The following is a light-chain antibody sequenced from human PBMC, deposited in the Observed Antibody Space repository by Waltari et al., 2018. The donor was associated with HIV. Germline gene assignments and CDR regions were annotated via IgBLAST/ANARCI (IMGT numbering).Light chain of an antibody. CDR1: QSVDTY. CDR2: DAS. V-gene: IGKV3-11*01. CDR3: QQRTYPPT. Sequence: EIVLTQSPATLSLSPGERASLSCRASQSVDTYLAWYQQKPAQAPRLLMYDASQRARTTPDRFSGSGSGTDFTLTIASLEPEDFAVYYCQQRTYPPTFGGGTKVEIK. J-gene: IGKJ4*01.